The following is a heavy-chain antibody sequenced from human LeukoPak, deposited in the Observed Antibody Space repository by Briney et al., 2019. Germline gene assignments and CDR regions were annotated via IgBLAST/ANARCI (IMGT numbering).Heavy chain of an antibody. J-gene: IGHJ5*02. CDR3: ARQTQYNWNYGNWFDP. D-gene: IGHD1-7*01. CDR1: GGSISSGGYY. V-gene: IGHV4-31*03. Sequence: PSGTLSLTCTVSGGSISSGGYYWSWIRQHPGKGLEWIGYIYYSGSTYYNPSLKSRVTISVDTSKNQFSLKLSSVTAADTAVYYCARQTQYNWNYGNWFDPWGQGTLVTVSS. CDR2: IYYSGST.